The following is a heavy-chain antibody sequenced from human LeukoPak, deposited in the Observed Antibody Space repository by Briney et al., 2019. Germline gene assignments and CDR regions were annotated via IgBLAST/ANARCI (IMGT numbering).Heavy chain of an antibody. V-gene: IGHV3-23*01. D-gene: IGHD7-27*01. CDR2: VSTGGVST. J-gene: IGHJ2*01. CDR1: GITFSSYA. Sequence: PGGSLRLSCAASGITFSSYAMSWVRQAPGKGLEWVSAVSTGGVSTYYADSVKGRFTISRDNSKNTLYLQMNSLRAEDTAVYYCAKVTGNWYFDLWGRGTLVTVSS. CDR3: AKVTGNWYFDL.